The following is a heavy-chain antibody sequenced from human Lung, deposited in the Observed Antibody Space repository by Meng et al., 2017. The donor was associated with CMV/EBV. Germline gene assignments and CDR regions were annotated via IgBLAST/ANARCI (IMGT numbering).Heavy chain of an antibody. D-gene: IGHD1-26*01. J-gene: IGHJ4*02. CDR2: TNPNSGGT. V-gene: IGHV1-2*02. CDR1: GYTFTGYY. Sequence: ASGYTFTGYYMHWVRQAPGQGLEWMGWTNPNSGGTNYAQKFQGRVTMTRDTSISTAYMELSRLRSDDTAVYYCARIASSGSYYPFDYWGQGTLVTVSS. CDR3: ARIASSGSYYPFDY.